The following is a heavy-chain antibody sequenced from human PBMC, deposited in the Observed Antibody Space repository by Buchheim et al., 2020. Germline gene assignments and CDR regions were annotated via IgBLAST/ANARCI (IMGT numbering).Heavy chain of an antibody. D-gene: IGHD2-21*01. CDR2: IYYSGST. CDR1: GGSISSGGYY. V-gene: IGHV4-31*03. CDR3: ARDRKVIMDQTEIYYYYGMDV. J-gene: IGHJ6*02. Sequence: QVQLQESGPGLVKPSQTLSLTCTVSGGSISSGGYYWSWIRQHPGKGLEWIGYIYYSGSTYYNPSLESRVTISVDTSKNQFSLKLSSVAAADTAVYYCARDRKVIMDQTEIYYYYGMDVWGQGTT.